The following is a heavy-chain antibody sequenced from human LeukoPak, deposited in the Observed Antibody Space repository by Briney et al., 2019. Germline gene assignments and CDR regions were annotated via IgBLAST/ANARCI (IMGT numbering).Heavy chain of an antibody. V-gene: IGHV3-48*04. CDR2: ISSSSSTI. CDR1: GFTFSSYS. Sequence: GGSLRLSCAASGFTFSSYSMNWVRQAPGKGLEWVSYISSSSSTIYYADSVKGRFTISRDNAKNSLYLQMNSLRAEDTAVYYCARDSWFLEWFYQSSHFDYWGQGTLVTASS. J-gene: IGHJ4*02. CDR3: ARDSWFLEWFYQSSHFDY. D-gene: IGHD3-3*01.